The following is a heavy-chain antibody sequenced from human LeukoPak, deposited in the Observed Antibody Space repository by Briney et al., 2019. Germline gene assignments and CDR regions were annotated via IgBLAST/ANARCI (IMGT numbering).Heavy chain of an antibody. J-gene: IGHJ5*02. CDR1: GGSISSSSYY. V-gene: IGHV4-39*07. D-gene: IGHD6-6*01. CDR3: ARDIGYSSSSGLNWFDP. CDR2: IYYSGST. Sequence: TSETLSLTCTVSGGSISSSSYYWGWIRQPPGKGLEWIGSIYYSGSTNYNPSLKSRVTMSVDTSKNQFSLKLSSVTAADTAVYYCARDIGYSSSSGLNWFDPWGQGTLVTVSS.